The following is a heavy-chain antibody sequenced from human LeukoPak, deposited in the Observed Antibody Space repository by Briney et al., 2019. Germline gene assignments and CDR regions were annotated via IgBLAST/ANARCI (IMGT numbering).Heavy chain of an antibody. CDR1: GGSISSYY. D-gene: IGHD2-2*02. V-gene: IGHV4-59*12. CDR2: IYYSGST. CDR3: ARGGSPNSYYSSTSCYTVGYYYYGMDV. J-gene: IGHJ6*02. Sequence: PSETLSLTCTVSGGSISSYYWSWIRQPPGKGLEWIGYIYYSGSTNYNPSLKSRVTISVDTSKNQFSLKLSSVTAADTAVYYCARGGSPNSYYSSTSCYTVGYYYYGMDVWGQGTTVTVSS.